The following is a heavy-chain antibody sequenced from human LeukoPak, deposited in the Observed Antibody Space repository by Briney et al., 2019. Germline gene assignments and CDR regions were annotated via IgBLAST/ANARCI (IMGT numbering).Heavy chain of an antibody. D-gene: IGHD3-16*02. V-gene: IGHV1-18*01. CDR3: ARGPTLRLGELSLYEEDY. Sequence: ASVKVSCKASGYTFTSYGISWVRQAPGQGLEWMGWISAYNGNTNYAQKLQGRVTMTTDTSTSTAYMELRSLRSDDTAVYYCARGPTLRLGELSLYEEDYWGQGTLVTVSS. J-gene: IGHJ4*02. CDR1: GYTFTSYG. CDR2: ISAYNGNT.